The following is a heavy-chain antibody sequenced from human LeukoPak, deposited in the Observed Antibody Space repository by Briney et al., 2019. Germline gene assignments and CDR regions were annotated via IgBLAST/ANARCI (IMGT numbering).Heavy chain of an antibody. CDR1: GGSISSSSYY. Sequence: SETLSLTCTVSGGSISSSSYYWDWIRQPPGKGLEWIGEINHSGSTNYNPSLKSRVTISVDTSKNQFSLKLSSVTAADTAVYYCASTYCSSTSCRTPVYWGQGTLVTVSS. CDR3: ASTYCSSTSCRTPVY. V-gene: IGHV4-39*07. CDR2: INHSGST. J-gene: IGHJ4*02. D-gene: IGHD2-2*01.